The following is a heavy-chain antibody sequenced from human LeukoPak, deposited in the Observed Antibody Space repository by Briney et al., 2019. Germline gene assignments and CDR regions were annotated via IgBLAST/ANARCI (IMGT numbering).Heavy chain of an antibody. Sequence: GGSLRLSCAASGFTFSSYGMSWVRQAPGKGLEWVSAIIGSGGRTYYADSVKGRFTISRDNAKNSLYLQMNSLRAEDTAVYYCASISQYDYVWGSYRHDLYYFDYWGQGTLVTVSS. CDR1: GFTFSSYG. J-gene: IGHJ4*02. CDR2: IIGSGGRT. CDR3: ASISQYDYVWGSYRHDLYYFDY. D-gene: IGHD3-16*02. V-gene: IGHV3-23*01.